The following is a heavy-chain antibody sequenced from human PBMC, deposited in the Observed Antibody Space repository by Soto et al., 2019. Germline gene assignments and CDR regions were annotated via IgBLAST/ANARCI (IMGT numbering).Heavy chain of an antibody. Sequence: GSSVKVSCKASGYTFTSYDINWVRQATGQGLEWMGWMNPNSGNTGYAQKFQGRVTMTRDTSTSTVYMELSSLRSEDTAVYYCARVGTVERDAFDIWGQGTMVTVSS. CDR1: GYTFTSYD. V-gene: IGHV1-8*01. CDR3: ARVGTVERDAFDI. J-gene: IGHJ3*02. CDR2: MNPNSGNT. D-gene: IGHD4-17*01.